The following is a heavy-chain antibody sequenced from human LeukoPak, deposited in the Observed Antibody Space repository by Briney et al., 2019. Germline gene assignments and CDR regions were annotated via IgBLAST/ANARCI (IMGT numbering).Heavy chain of an antibody. CDR2: IYYSGST. D-gene: IGHD4-23*01. Sequence: SETLSLTCTVSGGSLSSYYWSWIRQPPGKGLEWIRYIYYSGSTNYNPSLKSRVTISVDTSKNQFSLKLTSVTSADTAVYYCARVQAYGGKGYFDYWGQGTLVTVSS. V-gene: IGHV4-59*01. CDR1: GGSLSSYY. J-gene: IGHJ4*02. CDR3: ARVQAYGGKGYFDY.